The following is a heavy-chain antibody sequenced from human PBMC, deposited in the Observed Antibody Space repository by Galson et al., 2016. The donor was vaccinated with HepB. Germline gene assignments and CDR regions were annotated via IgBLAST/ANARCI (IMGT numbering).Heavy chain of an antibody. Sequence: SLRLSCAASGFTFSSCAMSWVRQAPGKGLEWVSGISRSGDSTYYAESMRGRFTISRDNSKNMLYLQMNSLRADDTAVYYCAKKSLVAGTATYVFDNWGQGTLVTVSS. CDR3: AKKSLVAGTATYVFDN. J-gene: IGHJ4*02. V-gene: IGHV3-23*01. CDR2: ISRSGDST. CDR1: GFTFSSCA. D-gene: IGHD6-19*01.